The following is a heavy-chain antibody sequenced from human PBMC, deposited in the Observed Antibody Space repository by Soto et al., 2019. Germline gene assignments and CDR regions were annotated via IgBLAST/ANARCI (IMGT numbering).Heavy chain of an antibody. Sequence: PGGSLRLSCAASGFTFSSYAMSWVRQAPGKGLEWVSAISGSGGSTYYADSVKGRFTISRDNSKNTLYLQMNSLRAEDTAVYYCAHFSSSWYDFDYWGQGTLVTVSS. CDR2: ISGSGGST. V-gene: IGHV3-23*01. CDR1: GFTFSSYA. CDR3: AHFSSSWYDFDY. J-gene: IGHJ4*02. D-gene: IGHD6-13*01.